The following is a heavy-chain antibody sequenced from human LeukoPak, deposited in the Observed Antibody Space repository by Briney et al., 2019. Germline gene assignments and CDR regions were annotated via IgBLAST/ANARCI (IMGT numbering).Heavy chain of an antibody. J-gene: IGHJ4*02. CDR2: IYYSGGT. V-gene: IGHV4-59*01. D-gene: IGHD2-21*02. Sequence: SETLSLTCTVSGASITTSYWSWIRQPPGKGLEWIGYIYYSGGTNYNPSLKSRVTISVDTSKNQFSLKLGSETAADTAVYFCARGPVTAGYFAYWGQGTLVTVSS. CDR1: GASITTSY. CDR3: ARGPVTAGYFAY.